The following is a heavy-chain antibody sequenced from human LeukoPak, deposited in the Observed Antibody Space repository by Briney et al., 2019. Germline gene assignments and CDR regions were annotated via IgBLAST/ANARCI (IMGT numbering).Heavy chain of an antibody. CDR1: GFTFSSYW. D-gene: IGHD3-9*01. V-gene: IGHV3-7*01. CDR2: IKQDGSEK. J-gene: IGHJ4*02. Sequence: PGGSLRLSCAASGFTFSSYWLSWVRQAPGKGLEWVANIKQDGSEKYYVDSLKGRFTISRDNAKNSLYLQMNSLRAEDTAVYYCARDRVPLRYFDWLPGGWGQGTLVTVSS. CDR3: ARDRVPLRYFDWLPGG.